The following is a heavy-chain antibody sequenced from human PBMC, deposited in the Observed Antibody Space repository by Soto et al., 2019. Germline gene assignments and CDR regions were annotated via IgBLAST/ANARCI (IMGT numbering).Heavy chain of an antibody. Sequence: GGSLRLACAASGFTFSSYAMSWVRQAPGKGLEWVSAISGSGGSTYYADSVKGRFTISRDNSKNTLYLQMNSLRAEDTVVYYCALVPTNIVVVVAASHYYMAVWGKGTTVTVSS. CDR3: ALVPTNIVVVVAASHYYMAV. J-gene: IGHJ6*03. D-gene: IGHD2-15*01. CDR1: GFTFSSYA. V-gene: IGHV3-23*01. CDR2: ISGSGGST.